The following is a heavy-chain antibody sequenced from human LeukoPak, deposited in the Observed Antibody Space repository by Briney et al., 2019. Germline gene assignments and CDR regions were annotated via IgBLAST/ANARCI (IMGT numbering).Heavy chain of an antibody. Sequence: SETLSLTCTVSGGSISSRSHSWGWIRQPPGKGLEWIGSLYYSGSTYYNPSLKSRVTISVDTSKNQFSLKLSSVTAADTALYYCARWEESDAFDIWGQGTMVTVSS. CDR3: ARWEESDAFDI. CDR1: GGSISSRSHS. CDR2: LYYSGST. D-gene: IGHD1-26*01. J-gene: IGHJ3*02. V-gene: IGHV4-39*01.